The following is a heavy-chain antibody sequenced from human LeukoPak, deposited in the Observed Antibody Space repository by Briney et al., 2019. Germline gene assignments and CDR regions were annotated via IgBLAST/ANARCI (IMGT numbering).Heavy chain of an antibody. V-gene: IGHV3-74*01. J-gene: IGHJ4*02. D-gene: IGHD2-2*01. CDR2: ISGDGSTT. CDR1: GITFSANW. CDR3: GSSSSTCCDY. Sequence: GGSLRLSCAASGITFSANWMHWVRQAPGKGLVWVSRISGDGSTTNYADSVKGRFTISRDNAKNTLYLQMNSLRAEDTAVYYCGSSSSTCCDYWGQGALVTVPS.